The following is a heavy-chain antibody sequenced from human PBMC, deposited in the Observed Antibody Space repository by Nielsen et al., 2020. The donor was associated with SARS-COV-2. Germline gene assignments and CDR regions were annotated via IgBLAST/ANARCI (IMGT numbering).Heavy chain of an antibody. CDR2: IIPIFGTA. CDR3: YTFGGAMGGAFDI. V-gene: IGHV1-69*13. CDR1: GGTFSSYA. D-gene: IGHD3-16*01. J-gene: IGHJ3*02. Sequence: SVKVSCKASGGTFSSYAISWVRQAPGQGLEWTGGIIPIFGTANYAQKFQGRVTITADESTSTAYMELSSLRSEDTAVYYCYTFGGAMGGAFDIWGQGTMVTVSS.